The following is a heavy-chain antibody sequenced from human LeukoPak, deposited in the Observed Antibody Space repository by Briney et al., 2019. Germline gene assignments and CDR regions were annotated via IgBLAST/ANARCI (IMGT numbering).Heavy chain of an antibody. CDR3: ARDRLGDYDHSGYYDK. V-gene: IGHV3-11*01. CDR2: ICDSGRTI. Sequence: GGSLRLSCAASGFTFSDYYMSWIRQAPGKGREWVSYICDSGRTIYYADSVKGRFTISRDNAKNSVYLQMNNLGAEDTAVYYCARDRLGDYDHSGYYDKWGQGTLVTVSS. J-gene: IGHJ4*02. CDR1: GFTFSDYY. D-gene: IGHD3-22*01.